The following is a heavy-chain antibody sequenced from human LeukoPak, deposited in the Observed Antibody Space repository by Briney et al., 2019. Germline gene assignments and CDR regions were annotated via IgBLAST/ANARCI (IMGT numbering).Heavy chain of an antibody. D-gene: IGHD2-2*01. CDR3: ARDGIVVVPAAMVVGWFDP. CDR2: ISAYNGNT. V-gene: IGHV1-18*01. Sequence: ASVKVSCKASGYTFTSYGISWVRQAPGQGLEWMGWISAYNGNTNYAQKLQGRVTKTTDTSTSTAYMELRSLRSDDTAVYYCARDGIVVVPAAMVVGWFDPWGQGTLVTVSS. J-gene: IGHJ5*02. CDR1: GYTFTSYG.